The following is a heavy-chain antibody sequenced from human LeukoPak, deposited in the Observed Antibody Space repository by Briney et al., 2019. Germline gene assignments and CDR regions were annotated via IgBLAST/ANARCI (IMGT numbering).Heavy chain of an antibody. V-gene: IGHV3-9*01. CDR3: AKDRVAAPPALFGCFDY. J-gene: IGHJ4*02. Sequence: GGSLRLSCAASGFTFDDYATHWVRQAPGKGLEWVSGISWNSGSIGYADSVKGRFTISRDNAKNSLYLQMNSLRAEDTALYYCAKDRVAAPPALFGCFDYWGQGILVTVSS. D-gene: IGHD3-16*01. CDR1: GFTFDDYA. CDR2: ISWNSGSI.